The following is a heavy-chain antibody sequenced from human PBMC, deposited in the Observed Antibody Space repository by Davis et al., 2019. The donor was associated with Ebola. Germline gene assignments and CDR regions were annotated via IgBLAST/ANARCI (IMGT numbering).Heavy chain of an antibody. CDR2: ISGSGGST. CDR3: AKDCRGANWGYNWFDP. CDR1: GFTFSSYA. Sequence: GESLKISCAASGFTFSSYAMSWVRQAPGKGLEWVSAISGSGGSTYYADSVKGRFTISRDNSKNTLYLQMNSLRAEDTAVYYCAKDCRGANWGYNWFDPWGQGTLVTVSS. V-gene: IGHV3-23*01. D-gene: IGHD7-27*01. J-gene: IGHJ5*02.